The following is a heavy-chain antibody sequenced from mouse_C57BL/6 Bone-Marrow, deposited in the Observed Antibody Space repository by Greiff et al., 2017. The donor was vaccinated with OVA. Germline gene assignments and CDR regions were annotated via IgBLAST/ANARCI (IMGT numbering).Heavy chain of an antibody. CDR2: IIPNSGGT. V-gene: IGHV1-26*01. CDR1: GYTFTDYY. CDR3: ARYYYGSSYYAMDD. D-gene: IGHD1-1*01. Sequence: VQLQQSGPELVKPGASVKISCKASGYTFTDYYMNWVKQSHGKSLEWIGDIIPNSGGTSYNQKFKGKATLTVDKSSSTAYMELRSLTSEDSAVYYCARYYYGSSYYAMDDWGQGTSVTVSS. J-gene: IGHJ4*01.